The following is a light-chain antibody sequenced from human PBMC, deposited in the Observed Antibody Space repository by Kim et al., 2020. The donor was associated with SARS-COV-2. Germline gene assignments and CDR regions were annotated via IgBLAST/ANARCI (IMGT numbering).Light chain of an antibody. CDR2: GKN. V-gene: IGLV3-19*01. CDR3: NSRDSSGNPVV. Sequence: SSELTQDPAVSVALGQTVRITCQGDSLRSYYASWYQQKPGQAPVLVIYGKNNRPPVIPDRFSGSSSGNTASLTITGAQAEDEADYSCNSRDSSGNPVVFG. CDR1: SLRSYY. J-gene: IGLJ2*01.